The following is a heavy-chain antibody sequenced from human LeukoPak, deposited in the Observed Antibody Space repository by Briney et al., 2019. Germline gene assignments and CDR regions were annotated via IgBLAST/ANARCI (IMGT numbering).Heavy chain of an antibody. CDR1: GYTFTGYY. J-gene: IGHJ5*02. Sequence: ASVKVSCKASGYTFTGYYMHWVRQAPGQGLEWMGWINPNSGGTNYAQKVQGRVTMTRDTSISPAYMELSRLRSDDTAVYYCPRVGYSSSWYVFNWFDPWGQGTLVTVSS. CDR2: INPNSGGT. CDR3: PRVGYSSSWYVFNWFDP. D-gene: IGHD6-13*01. V-gene: IGHV1-2*02.